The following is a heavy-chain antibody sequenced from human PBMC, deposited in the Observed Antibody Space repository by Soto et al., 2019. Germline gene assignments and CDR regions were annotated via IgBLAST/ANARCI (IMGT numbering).Heavy chain of an antibody. D-gene: IGHD2-21*02. V-gene: IGHV3-21*01. J-gene: IGHJ6*02. CDR3: ARDRTANSYYYHGMDV. Sequence: PGGSLRLSCAASGFTFSSYSMNWVRQAPGTGLEWVPSISITSNYIYHVESVKGRFTVSRDNAKNSLYLQMNSLRAEDTAVYYCARDRTANSYYYHGMDVWGQGTTVTVSS. CDR1: GFTFSSYS. CDR2: ISITSNYI.